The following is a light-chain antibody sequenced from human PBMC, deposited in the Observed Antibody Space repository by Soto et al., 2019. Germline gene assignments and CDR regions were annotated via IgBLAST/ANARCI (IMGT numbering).Light chain of an antibody. V-gene: IGKV3-15*01. J-gene: IGKJ5*01. Sequence: EMGRTRSSASLSVAPWKKATLSCRASQSVSSNLAWYQQKPGQAPRLLIYGASTRATGIPARFSGSGSGTEFTLTISSLQSEDFGIYYCQQYNNWPPVTFGQGTRLEIK. CDR1: QSVSSN. CDR2: GAS. CDR3: QQYNNWPPVT.